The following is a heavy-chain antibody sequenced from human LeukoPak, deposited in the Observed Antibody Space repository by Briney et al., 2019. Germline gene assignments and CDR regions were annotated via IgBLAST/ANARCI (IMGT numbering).Heavy chain of an antibody. CDR3: AKVGSTFYLHL. CDR1: GFTFRIYA. D-gene: IGHD2/OR15-2a*01. Sequence: GGSLRLSCAASGFTFRIYAMIWVRQAPGKGLDWVATATADGRTFYADSVKGRLAISRDDSNDSLYLQMDSLRDEDTAVYYCAKVGSTFYLHLWGQGTLVTVSS. CDR2: ATADGRT. J-gene: IGHJ5*02. V-gene: IGHV3-23*01.